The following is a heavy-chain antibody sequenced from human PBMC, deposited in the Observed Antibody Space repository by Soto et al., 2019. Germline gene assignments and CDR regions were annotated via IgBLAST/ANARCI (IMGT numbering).Heavy chain of an antibody. D-gene: IGHD6-19*01. Sequence: PSETMSLTFDFSGGSISISNWWSWVRQPPGKGLEWIGEIYHSGSTNYNPSLKSRVTTSVAKSKKQFSLKLSSVTAAETAGDYCAIEGSGWTGNGDYLGQGNVVTVS. CDR1: GGSISISNW. V-gene: IGHV4-4*02. J-gene: IGHJ4*01. CDR2: IYHSGST. CDR3: AIEGSGWTGNGDY.